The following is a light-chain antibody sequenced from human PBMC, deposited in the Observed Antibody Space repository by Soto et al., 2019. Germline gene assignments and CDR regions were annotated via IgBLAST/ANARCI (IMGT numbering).Light chain of an antibody. V-gene: IGLV2-11*01. CDR2: DVS. Sequence: LTQPRSVSGSPGQSVTLSCTGTSSDVGDYDFASWYRHHPGKVPKLMIFDVSGRPSGVPHRFSGSKSGNTASLTISGLQAEDEGIYYCCSYAGGHTWVFGGGTKVTVL. CDR1: SSDVGDYDF. CDR3: CSYAGGHTWV. J-gene: IGLJ3*02.